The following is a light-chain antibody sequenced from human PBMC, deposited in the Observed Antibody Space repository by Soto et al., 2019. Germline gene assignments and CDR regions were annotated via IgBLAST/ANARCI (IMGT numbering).Light chain of an antibody. CDR2: EAS. CDR3: QQYNSFALT. CDR1: QSISSW. J-gene: IGKJ4*01. Sequence: DIQMTQSPSTLSASVGDRVTITCRASQSISSWLAWYQQKPGKAPKVLIYEASSLESRVPSRFSGSGSGTEFTLTISSLQPDDFATYYCQQYNSFALTFGGGPKVEIK. V-gene: IGKV1-5*03.